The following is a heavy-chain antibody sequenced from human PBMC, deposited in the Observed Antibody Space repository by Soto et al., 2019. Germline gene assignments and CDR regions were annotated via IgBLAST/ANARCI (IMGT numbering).Heavy chain of an antibody. CDR2: INHSGST. Sequence: SETLSLTCAVYGGSFSGYYWSWILQPPWKGLEWIGEINHSGSTNYNPSLKSRVTISVDTSKNQFSLKLSSVTAADTAVYYCARGGNDYGESGWFDPWGQGTLVTVSS. V-gene: IGHV4-34*01. J-gene: IGHJ5*02. CDR1: GGSFSGYY. D-gene: IGHD4-17*01. CDR3: ARGGNDYGESGWFDP.